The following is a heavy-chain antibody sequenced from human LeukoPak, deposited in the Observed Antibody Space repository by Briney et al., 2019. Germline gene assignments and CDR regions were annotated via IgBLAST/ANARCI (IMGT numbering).Heavy chain of an antibody. CDR3: AKESPEFDY. CDR1: GFTFSSYA. J-gene: IGHJ4*02. CDR2: ISGSGGTT. Sequence: GGSLRHSCAASGFTFSSYAMTWVRQAPGKGLEWVSVISGSGGTTYYADSVKGRFTISRDNSKNTLFLQMNSLRAEDTAVYYCAKESPEFDYWGQGTLVTVSS. V-gene: IGHV3-23*01. D-gene: IGHD1-14*01.